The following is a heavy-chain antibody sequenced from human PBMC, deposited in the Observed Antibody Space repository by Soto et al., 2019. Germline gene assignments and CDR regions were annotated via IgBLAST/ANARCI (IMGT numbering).Heavy chain of an antibody. V-gene: IGHV4-39*01. D-gene: IGHD2-15*01. CDR2: IYYSGTT. Sequence: QLQLQESGPGLVKPSETLSLTGTVSDGSISRSGYYWGWIRQPPGKGLEWTGSIYYSGTTYYNPSLKSRFSISVDTSKNQFSLKLSSVTAADTAVYYCARVLRVVAAPSSAFDIWGQGTMVTVSS. J-gene: IGHJ3*02. CDR3: ARVLRVVAAPSSAFDI. CDR1: DGSISRSGYY.